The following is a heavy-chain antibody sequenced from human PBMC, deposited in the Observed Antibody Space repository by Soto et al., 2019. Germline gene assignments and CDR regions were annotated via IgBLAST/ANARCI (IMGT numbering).Heavy chain of an antibody. D-gene: IGHD3-3*01. Sequence: ASVKVSCKASGYTFTSYGISWVRQAPGQGLEWMGWISAYNGNTNYAQKLQGRVTMTTDTSISTAYMELSRLRSDDTAVYYCARAPNYDFWSGYYNYYYGMDVWGQGTTVTVSS. CDR2: ISAYNGNT. V-gene: IGHV1-18*01. CDR3: ARAPNYDFWSGYYNYYYGMDV. J-gene: IGHJ6*02. CDR1: GYTFTSYG.